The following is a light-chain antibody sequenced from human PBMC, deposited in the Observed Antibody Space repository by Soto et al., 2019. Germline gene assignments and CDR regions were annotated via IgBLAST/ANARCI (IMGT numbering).Light chain of an antibody. Sequence: QSALTQPAYVSGSPGQSITISCTGTSSDVGGYAYVSWYQQYPGKAPKLVISAVSNRPSGVSHRFSGSRSGNTASLTISGLQAEDEADYYCSSYTSNTTPVFGGGTKVTVL. V-gene: IGLV2-14*01. J-gene: IGLJ3*02. CDR1: SSDVGGYAY. CDR2: AVS. CDR3: SSYTSNTTPV.